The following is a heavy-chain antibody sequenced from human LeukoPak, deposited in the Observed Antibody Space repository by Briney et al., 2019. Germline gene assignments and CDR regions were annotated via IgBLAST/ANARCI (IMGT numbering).Heavy chain of an antibody. CDR1: GGSFSSSNYY. J-gene: IGHJ4*02. CDR3: ARLRSALWDY. Sequence: SETLSLTCTVSGGSFSSSNYYWGWIRQPPGKGLEWIGSFYYSGSTSYNPSLKSRVTISGDTCKNQFSLKLRSVTAAGTAVYYCARLRSALWDYWGQGTLVTVSS. V-gene: IGHV4-39*01. D-gene: IGHD3-16*01. CDR2: FYYSGST.